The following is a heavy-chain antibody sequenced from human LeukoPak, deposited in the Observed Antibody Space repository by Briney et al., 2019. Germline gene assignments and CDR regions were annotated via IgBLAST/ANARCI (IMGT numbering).Heavy chain of an antibody. Sequence: PGGSLRLSCAASGFTFSSYSMNWVRQAPGKGLEWVSYISSSSSTIYYADSVKGRFTISRDNAKNSLYLQMNSLRAEDTAVYYCARDSGNYGQLDAFVWGQGTMVTVSS. CDR1: GFTFSSYS. CDR2: ISSSSSTI. V-gene: IGHV3-48*01. CDR3: ARDSGNYGQLDAFV. D-gene: IGHD3-10*01. J-gene: IGHJ3*01.